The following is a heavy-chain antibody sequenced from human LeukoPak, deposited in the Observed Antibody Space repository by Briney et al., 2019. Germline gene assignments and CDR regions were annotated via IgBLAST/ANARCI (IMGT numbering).Heavy chain of an antibody. V-gene: IGHV3-23*01. CDR3: AKDSVVVAATTKIFDY. CDR2: ISGSGGST. CDR1: GFTISSYA. Sequence: GGSLRLSCAASGFTISSYAMSWARHPPGKGLEWLSAISGSGGSTYYADSVKGRFTISRDNSKNTLYLQMNSLRAEDTAVYYCAKDSVVVAATTKIFDYWGQGTLVTVSS. J-gene: IGHJ4*02. D-gene: IGHD2-15*01.